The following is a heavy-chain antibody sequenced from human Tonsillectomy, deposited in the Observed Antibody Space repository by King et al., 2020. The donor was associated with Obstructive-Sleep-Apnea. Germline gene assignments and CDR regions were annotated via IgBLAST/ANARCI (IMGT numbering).Heavy chain of an antibody. D-gene: IGHD4-23*01. Sequence: VQLVESGAEVKKPAESLKISFKGSGYSFANYWIGWVRQMPGKGLEWMGIIYPGDSETRYSPSSQGQVLISADKSISTAYLQGSSLTASDTAIYYCARHSSGGRDGMDVWGQGTTVTVSS. J-gene: IGHJ6*02. CDR1: GYSFANYW. CDR2: IYPGDSET. V-gene: IGHV5-51*01. CDR3: ARHSSGGRDGMDV.